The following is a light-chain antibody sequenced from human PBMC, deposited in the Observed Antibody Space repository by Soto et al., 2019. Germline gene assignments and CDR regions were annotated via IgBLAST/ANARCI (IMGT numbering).Light chain of an antibody. CDR3: GTWHSDSYV. V-gene: IGLV1-51*01. J-gene: IGLJ1*01. CDR1: SSNIGSND. CDR2: DNN. Sequence: QSVLTQPPSVSAAPGQTVTIPCSGGSSNIGSNDVCWYQQVPGTAPKVLIYDNNKRPSGIPDRFSGSKSGTSATLGISGLQTGDEADYYCGTWHSDSYVFGSGTKLTVL.